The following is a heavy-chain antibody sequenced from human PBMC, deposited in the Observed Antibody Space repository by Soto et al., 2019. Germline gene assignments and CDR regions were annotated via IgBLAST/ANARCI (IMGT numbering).Heavy chain of an antibody. CDR1: GGTFSSYA. V-gene: IGHV1-69*06. CDR3: ARDGYCSSTSGYGYGMDV. CDR2: IIPIFGTA. Sequence: SVKVSCKASGGTFSSYAISWVRQAPGQGLEWMGGIIPIFGTANYAQKFQGRVTITADKSTSTAYMELSSLRSEDTAVYYCARDGYCSSTSGYGYGMDVWGQGTTVTAP. J-gene: IGHJ6*02. D-gene: IGHD2-2*03.